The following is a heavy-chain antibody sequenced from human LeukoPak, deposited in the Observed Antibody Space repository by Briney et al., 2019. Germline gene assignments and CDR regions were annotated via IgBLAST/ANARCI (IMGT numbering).Heavy chain of an antibody. Sequence: ASVKVSCKASGYTFTSYYMHWVRQAPGQGLEWMGIINPSGGSTSYAQKFQGRVTMTRDTSTSTAYIELRSLRSDDTAVYYCARDGVGANYYWGQGTLVTVSS. V-gene: IGHV1-46*01. D-gene: IGHD1-26*01. CDR2: INPSGGST. CDR1: GYTFTSYY. J-gene: IGHJ4*02. CDR3: ARDGVGANYY.